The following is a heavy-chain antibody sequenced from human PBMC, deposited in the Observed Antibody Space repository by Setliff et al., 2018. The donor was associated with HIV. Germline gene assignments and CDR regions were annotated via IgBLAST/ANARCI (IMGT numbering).Heavy chain of an antibody. CDR1: GGSISNDY. J-gene: IGHJ4*01. CDR3: ARTWQQRSYYFTH. V-gene: IGHV4-59*01. Sequence: SETLSLTCTVSGGSISNDYWHWIRQSPGRGLEWIGYIYYTGSTNYNPSLKSRVTISVDTSKNQLSLKLTSVTAADTAVYYCARTWQQRSYYFTHWGHGTLVTVSS. D-gene: IGHD6-13*01. CDR2: IYYTGST.